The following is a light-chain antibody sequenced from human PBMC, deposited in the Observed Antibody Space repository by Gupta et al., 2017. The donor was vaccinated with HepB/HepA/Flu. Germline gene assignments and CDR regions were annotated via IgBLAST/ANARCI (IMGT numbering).Light chain of an antibody. CDR3: QQLNSYPRVT. CDR2: AAS. J-gene: IGKJ3*01. V-gene: IGKV1-9*01. Sequence: DIQLTHSPSFLSASVGERVTITCRASQGISSYLAWYQQKPGKAPKLLIYAASTWQSGVTSRFSGSGYGTEFTLTSSSRQPEDFAPYYCQQLNSYPRVTFGHGTKVDIK. CDR1: QGISSY.